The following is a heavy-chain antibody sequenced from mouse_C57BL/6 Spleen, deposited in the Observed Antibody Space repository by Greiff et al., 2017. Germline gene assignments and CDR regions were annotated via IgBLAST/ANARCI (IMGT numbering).Heavy chain of an antibody. D-gene: IGHD1-1*01. V-gene: IGHV5-17*01. J-gene: IGHJ1*03. CDR1: GFTFSDYG. CDR3: AITTVVAELYFDV. Sequence: EVHLVESGGGLVKPGGSLKLSCAASGFTFSDYGMHWVRQAPEKGLEWVAYISSGSSTIYYADTVKGRFTISRDNAKNTLFLQMTSLRSEDTAMYYCAITTVVAELYFDVWGTGTTVTVSS. CDR2: ISSGSSTI.